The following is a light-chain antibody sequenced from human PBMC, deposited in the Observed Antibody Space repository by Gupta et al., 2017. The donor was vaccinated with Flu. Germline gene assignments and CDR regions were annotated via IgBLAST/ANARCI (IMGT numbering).Light chain of an antibody. CDR2: GAS. CDR3: QHYCDWPPWT. J-gene: IGKJ1*01. CDR1: QSIRTS. V-gene: IGKV3-15*01. Sequence: IVMTQSPATLSVSPGERATLSCRASQSIRTSLAWYQQRPGQAPRLLIYGASTRATDIPARLSGSGSGTEFTLTISSRRSEDFAIYYCQHYCDWPPWTFGRGTKVEIK.